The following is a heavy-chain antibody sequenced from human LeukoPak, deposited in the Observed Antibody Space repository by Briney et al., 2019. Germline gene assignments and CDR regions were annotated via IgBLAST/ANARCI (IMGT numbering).Heavy chain of an antibody. V-gene: IGHV1-69*13. Sequence: SVKVSCKASGGTFSSYAISWVRQAPGQGLEWMGGIIPIFGTANYAQKFQGRVTITANESTSTAYMELSSLRSEHTAVYYCARERWFGLTYYSGMDVWGQGTTATVPS. J-gene: IGHJ6*02. CDR3: ARERWFGLTYYSGMDV. CDR2: IIPIFGTA. D-gene: IGHD3-10*01. CDR1: GGTFSSYA.